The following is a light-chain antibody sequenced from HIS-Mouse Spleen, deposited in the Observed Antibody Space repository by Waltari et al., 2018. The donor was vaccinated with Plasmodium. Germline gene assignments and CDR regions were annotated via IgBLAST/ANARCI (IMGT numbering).Light chain of an antibody. Sequence: EIVMTQSPATLSVSPGERATLSCRASQSVSSNLAWYQQKPGQAPRLLIYGESTRATGIPARFSGSGSGTEFTITISSMQSEDFAVYYCKQYNNWPTFGQGTRLEIK. V-gene: IGKV3-15*01. J-gene: IGKJ5*01. CDR3: KQYNNWPT. CDR1: QSVSSN. CDR2: GES.